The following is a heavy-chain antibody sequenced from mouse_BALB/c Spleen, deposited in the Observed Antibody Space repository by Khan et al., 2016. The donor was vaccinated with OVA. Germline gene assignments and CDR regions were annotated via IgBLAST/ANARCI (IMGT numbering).Heavy chain of an antibody. D-gene: IGHD1-1*01. CDR2: ISGDSSTI. CDR1: GFTFSTYG. CDR3: ATSYFYRYYFDY. Sequence: EVELVESGGGLVQPGGSRKLSCAASGFTFSTYGMHWVRQAPEKGLEWVAYISGDSSTIYYADTVKGRFTISRDNPKNTLFLQMTSLMSEDTARYYCATSYFYRYYFDYWGPGTTLTVSS. V-gene: IGHV5-17*02. J-gene: IGHJ2*01.